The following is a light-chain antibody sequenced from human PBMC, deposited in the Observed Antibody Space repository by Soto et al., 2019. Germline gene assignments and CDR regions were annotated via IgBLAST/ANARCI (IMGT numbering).Light chain of an antibody. CDR3: QQANSFPIT. Sequence: DIQMTQSPSSVSASVGDRVTITCRASQGISSSLVWYQQKPGKAPNLLIYDASTLQSGVPSRFSGSESGTESTDFTLTISSLQPEDFATYYCQQANSFPITFGQGTRLEIK. V-gene: IGKV1-12*01. CDR1: QGISSS. CDR2: DAS. J-gene: IGKJ5*01.